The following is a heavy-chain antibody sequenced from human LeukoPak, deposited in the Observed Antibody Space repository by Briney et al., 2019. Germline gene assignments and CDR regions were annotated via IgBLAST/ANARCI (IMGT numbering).Heavy chain of an antibody. CDR1: GGSISSYY. V-gene: IGHV4-34*01. CDR3: ARGARYYGSGSRPHNWFDP. Sequence: SETLSLTCTVSGGSISSYYWSWIRQPPGKGLEWIGEINHSGSTNYNPSLKSRVTISVDTSKNQFSLKLSSVTAADTAVYYCARGARYYGSGSRPHNWFDPWGQGTLVTVSS. CDR2: INHSGST. J-gene: IGHJ5*02. D-gene: IGHD3-10*01.